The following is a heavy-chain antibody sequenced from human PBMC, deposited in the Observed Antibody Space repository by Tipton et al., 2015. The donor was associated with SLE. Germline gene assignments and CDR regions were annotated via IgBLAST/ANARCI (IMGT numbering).Heavy chain of an antibody. J-gene: IGHJ6*03. D-gene: IGHD6-19*01. CDR3: ARETEDTGWIHSRDYIYYYYYVDV. CDR2: IFTSGNT. CDR1: GGSLSGDTYY. Sequence: TLSLTCTVSGGSLSGDTYYWSWIRQPAGEGLEWIGRIFTSGNTNYNPSLKSRVTMSVDTSENQFSLRVTSVTAADSAVYYCARETEDTGWIHSRDYIYYYYYVDVWGQGTTVTVSS. V-gene: IGHV4-61*02.